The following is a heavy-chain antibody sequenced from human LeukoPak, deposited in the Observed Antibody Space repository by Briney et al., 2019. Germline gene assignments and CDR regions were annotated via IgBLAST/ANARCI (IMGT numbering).Heavy chain of an antibody. D-gene: IGHD3-10*01. J-gene: IGHJ6*03. Sequence: ASETLSLTCTVSGGSIRSSSYYWGWIRQPPGKRLEWIGSIYYSGNTYYKPSLKSRVTISVDTSKNQFSLKLSSVTAADTAVYYCARAGYEYYGSGSYYLIGNYYYYYMDVWGKGTTVTVSS. CDR2: IYYSGNT. CDR1: GGSIRSSSYY. CDR3: ARAGYEYYGSGSYYLIGNYYYYYMDV. V-gene: IGHV4-39*07.